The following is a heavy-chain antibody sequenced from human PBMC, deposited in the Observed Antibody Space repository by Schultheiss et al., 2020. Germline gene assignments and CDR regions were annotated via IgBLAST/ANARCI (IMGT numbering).Heavy chain of an antibody. D-gene: IGHD5-24*01. CDR2: INHSGST. CDR1: GGSISSGGYY. CDR3: AGLLRDGYNPPFVDY. Sequence: ETLSLTCTVSGGSISSGGYYWSWIRQHPGKGLEWIGEINHSGSTNYNPSLKSRVTISVDTSKNQFSLKLSSVTAADTAVYYCAGLLRDGYNPPFVDYWGQGTLVTVSS. V-gene: IGHV4-39*01. J-gene: IGHJ4*02.